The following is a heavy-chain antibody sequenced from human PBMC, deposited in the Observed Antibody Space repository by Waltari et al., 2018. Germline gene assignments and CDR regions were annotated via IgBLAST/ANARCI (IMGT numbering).Heavy chain of an antibody. V-gene: IGHV1-69-2*01. CDR3: ATELRITMIVVVMDAFDI. CDR1: GYTFTDYY. D-gene: IGHD3-22*01. Sequence: EVQLVQSGAEVKKPGATVKISCKVSGYTFTDYYMHWVQQAPGKGLEWMGLVDPEDGETIDAEKFQGRVTITADTSTDTAYMELSSLRSEDTAVYYCATELRITMIVVVMDAFDIWGQGTMVTVSS. J-gene: IGHJ3*02. CDR2: VDPEDGET.